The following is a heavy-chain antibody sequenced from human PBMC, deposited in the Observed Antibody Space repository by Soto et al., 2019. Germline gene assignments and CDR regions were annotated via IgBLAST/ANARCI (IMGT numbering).Heavy chain of an antibody. CDR3: ARDGVILRFLEWLNGLDV. CDR1: GFSFSDYS. Sequence: EVQLVESGGGLVKPGGTLRLSCAASGFSFSDYSMNWVRQAPGKGLEWVSSISDTGSYIYYPNSVKGRFTISRDNAKNSMYLQMNGLSAEDTAVYYCARDGVILRFLEWLNGLDVWGQGSTVTVSS. V-gene: IGHV3-21*01. CDR2: ISDTGSYI. D-gene: IGHD3-3*01. J-gene: IGHJ6*02.